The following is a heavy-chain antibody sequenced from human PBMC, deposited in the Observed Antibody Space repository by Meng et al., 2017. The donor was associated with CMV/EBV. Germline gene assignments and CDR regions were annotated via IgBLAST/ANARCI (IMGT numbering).Heavy chain of an antibody. CDR2: IYHSGST. CDR3: ARGRSFGG. CDR1: GYSISSGYY. D-gene: IGHD3-10*01. Sequence: SETLSLTCTVSGYSISSGYYWGWIRQPPGKGLEWIGSIYHSGSTYYNPSLKSRVTISVDTSKNQFSLKLSSVTAADTAVYYCARGRSFGGWGQGTMVTVSS. J-gene: IGHJ3*01. V-gene: IGHV4-38-2*02.